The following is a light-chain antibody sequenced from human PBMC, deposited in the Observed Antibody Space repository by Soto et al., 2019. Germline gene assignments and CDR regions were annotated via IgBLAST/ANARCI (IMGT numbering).Light chain of an antibody. J-gene: IGKJ4*01. Sequence: EIVLTQSPVTLSLSPGERATLSCRASQSVSNNYLAWYQQKPGQAPRLLLYGASNRATGSPDRVSGSGSGTDVTLTSSSLQPEDFATYDCQQANSFPLTFGGGTKVDIK. CDR3: QQANSFPLT. CDR2: GAS. V-gene: IGKV3-20*01. CDR1: QSVSNNY.